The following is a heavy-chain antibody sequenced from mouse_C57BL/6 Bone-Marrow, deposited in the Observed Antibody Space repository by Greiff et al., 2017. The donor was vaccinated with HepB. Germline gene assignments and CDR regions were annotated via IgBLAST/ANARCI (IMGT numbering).Heavy chain of an antibody. CDR1: GYTFTDYY. V-gene: IGHV1-76*01. D-gene: IGHD2-4*01. J-gene: IGHJ3*01. Sequence: VQLQQSGAELVRPGASVKLSCKASGYTFTDYYINWVKQRPGQGLEWIARIYPGSGNTYYNEKFKGKATLTAEKSSSTAYMPRSSLTSEDSAVYFCARRSYYDYDTWFAYWGQGTLVTVSA. CDR2: IYPGSGNT. CDR3: ARRSYYDYDTWFAY.